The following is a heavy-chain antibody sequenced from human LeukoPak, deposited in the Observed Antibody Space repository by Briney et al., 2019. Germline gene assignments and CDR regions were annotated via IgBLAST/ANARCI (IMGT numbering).Heavy chain of an antibody. CDR3: ASEDYGSGRNKYYFDY. J-gene: IGHJ4*02. V-gene: IGHV1-69*04. Sequence: SVKVSCKASGGTFSSYAISWVRQAPGQGLERMGRIIPIFGIANYAQKFQGRVTITADKSTSTAYMELSSLRSEDTAVYYCASEDYGSGRNKYYFDYWGQGTLVTVSS. CDR2: IIPIFGIA. D-gene: IGHD3-10*01. CDR1: GGTFSSYA.